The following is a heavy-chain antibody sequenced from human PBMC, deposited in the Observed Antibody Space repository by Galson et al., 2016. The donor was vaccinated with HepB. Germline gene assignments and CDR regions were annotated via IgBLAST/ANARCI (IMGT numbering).Heavy chain of an antibody. D-gene: IGHD3-9*01. J-gene: IGHJ4*02. Sequence: SLRLSCAASGFTFSSYAMSWVRQAPGKGLEWVSSSGSGGPTYYADSAKGRFTIPRDNSKNTLFLQMHSLRADDTAVYYCAKSVLEYDILTGYYRRGADYWGQGTLVTVSS. CDR2: SGSGGPT. V-gene: IGHV3-23*01. CDR3: AKSVLEYDILTGYYRRGADY. CDR1: GFTFSSYA.